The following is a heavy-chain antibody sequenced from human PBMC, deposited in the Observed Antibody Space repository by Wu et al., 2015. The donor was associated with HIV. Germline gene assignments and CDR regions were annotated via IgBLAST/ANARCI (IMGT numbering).Heavy chain of an antibody. CDR1: GYNFFSFG. J-gene: IGHJ4*02. D-gene: IGHD3-3*02. CDR3: ARDFSDSWPYSFDF. CDR2: INPNSGYT. V-gene: IGHV1-2*02. Sequence: VQSGGEVKKPGDSVRVSCQASGYNFFSFGINWVRQAPGQGLEWMGWINPNSGYTNYTQKFQGRVTMTRDSSISTAYMELSNLRSDETAVYFCARDFSDSWPYSFDFWGQGTLVTVSS.